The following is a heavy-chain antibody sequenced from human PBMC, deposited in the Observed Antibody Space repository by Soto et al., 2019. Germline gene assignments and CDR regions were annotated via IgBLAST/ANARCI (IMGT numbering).Heavy chain of an antibody. CDR2: INHSGST. CDR3: ARGLKRLRPTYYYYYGMDV. Sequence: SETLSLTCAVYGGSFSGYYWSWIRQPPGKGLEWIGEINHSGSTNYNPSLKSRVTISVDTSKNQFSLKLSSVTAADTAVYYCARGLKRLRPTYYYYYGMDVWGQGTTVTVSS. V-gene: IGHV4-34*01. J-gene: IGHJ6*02. CDR1: GGSFSGYY. D-gene: IGHD5-12*01.